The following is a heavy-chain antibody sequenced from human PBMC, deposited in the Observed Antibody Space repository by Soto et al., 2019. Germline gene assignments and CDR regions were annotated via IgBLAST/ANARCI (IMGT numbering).Heavy chain of an antibody. V-gene: IGHV3-23*01. CDR1: GFTFSSYA. CDR3: AKNRGTSSYYYYGMDV. CDR2: ISGSGGST. D-gene: IGHD2-2*01. J-gene: IGHJ6*02. Sequence: GGSLRLSCAASGFTFSSYAMSWVRQAPGKGLEWVSAISGSGGSTYYADSVKGRFTISRDNSKNTLYLQMNSLRAEDTAVYYCAKNRGTSSYYYYGMDVWGQGTTVTVS.